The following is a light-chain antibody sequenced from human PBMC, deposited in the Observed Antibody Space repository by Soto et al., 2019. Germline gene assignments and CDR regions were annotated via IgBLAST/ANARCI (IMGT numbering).Light chain of an antibody. CDR1: QTISNY. CDR2: DAS. Sequence: PGARATLFCRASQTISNYLAWYQQKPGQAPRLLIYDASNRAAGIPARFSGSGSGTDFILTISSLEPEDLAVYYCQQRTNWPLTFGGGTKVEIK. V-gene: IGKV3-11*01. CDR3: QQRTNWPLT. J-gene: IGKJ4*01.